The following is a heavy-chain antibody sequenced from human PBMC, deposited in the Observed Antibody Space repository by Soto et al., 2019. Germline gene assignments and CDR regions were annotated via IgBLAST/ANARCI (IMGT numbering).Heavy chain of an antibody. CDR2: LSIDLNRQ. CDR3: ARGPTSGDFDI. CDR1: GFTFSSSD. V-gene: IGHV3-30*03. D-gene: IGHD1-26*01. Sequence: QVQLMASGGGVVQPGRSLRLSCTASGFTFSSSDIHWFRQAPGKGLEWVAHLSIDLNRQYYADPVKGRFTGSRDNSKNTGYLQMSSLRVDDTAIYYCARGPTSGDFDIWGRGTMVTVSS. J-gene: IGHJ3*02.